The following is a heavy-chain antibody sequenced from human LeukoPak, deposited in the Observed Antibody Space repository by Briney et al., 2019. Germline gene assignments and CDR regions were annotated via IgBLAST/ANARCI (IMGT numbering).Heavy chain of an antibody. Sequence: PGGSLRLSCAASGFTFDDYAMHWVRQAPGKGLECVSLISWDGDSTYYADSVKGRFTISRDNAKNSLYLQMNSLRAEDTAVYYCARDYYYGSGQEAFDIWGQGTMVTVSS. CDR3: ARDYYYGSGQEAFDI. CDR1: GFTFDDYA. V-gene: IGHV3-43D*03. J-gene: IGHJ3*02. D-gene: IGHD3-10*01. CDR2: ISWDGDST.